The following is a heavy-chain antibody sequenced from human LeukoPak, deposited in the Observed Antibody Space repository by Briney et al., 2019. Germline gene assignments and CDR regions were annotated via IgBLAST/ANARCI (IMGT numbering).Heavy chain of an antibody. Sequence: GGSLRLSCAASGFTVSSNHMSWVRRAPGKGLEWVSVINSGGSTYYADSVKGQVTISRDNSKSTLYLQMDSLRAGDTAVYYCARQGDTGSWYFDYWGQGTLVTVSS. V-gene: IGHV3-66*02. CDR2: INSGGST. CDR1: GFTVSSNH. J-gene: IGHJ4*02. D-gene: IGHD2-21*02. CDR3: ARQGDTGSWYFDY.